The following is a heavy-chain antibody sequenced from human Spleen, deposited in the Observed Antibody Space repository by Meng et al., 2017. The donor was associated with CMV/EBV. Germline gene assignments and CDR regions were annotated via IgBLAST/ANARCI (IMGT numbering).Heavy chain of an antibody. Sequence: GESLKISCAASGFTFSSYAMSWVRQAPGKGLEWVSAISGSGGSTYYADSVKGRFTISRDNSKNTLYLQMNSLRAEDTAVYYCAKGYCTNGVCSAFDYWGQGTLVTVSS. CDR1: GFTFSSYA. J-gene: IGHJ4*02. V-gene: IGHV3-23*01. CDR2: ISGSGGST. D-gene: IGHD2-8*01. CDR3: AKGYCTNGVCSAFDY.